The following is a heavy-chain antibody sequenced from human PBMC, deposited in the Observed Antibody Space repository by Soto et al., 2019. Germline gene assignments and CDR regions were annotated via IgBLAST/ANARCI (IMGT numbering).Heavy chain of an antibody. CDR1: GGSMNSYY. CDR2: IYYSGST. D-gene: IGHD6-13*01. CDR3: ARLGAAGLMIDY. Sequence: SETLSLTCTVSGGSMNSYYWSWIRQPPGKGLEWIGYIYYSGSTNYNPSLKSRVTISVDTSKNQFSLKLSSVTAADTAVYYCARLGAAGLMIDYWGQGTLVTVS. J-gene: IGHJ4*02. V-gene: IGHV4-59*01.